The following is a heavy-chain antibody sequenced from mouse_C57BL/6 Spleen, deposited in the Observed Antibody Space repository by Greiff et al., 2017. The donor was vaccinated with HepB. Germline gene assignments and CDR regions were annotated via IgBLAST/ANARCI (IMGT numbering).Heavy chain of an antibody. Sequence: EVQGVESGGDLVKPGGSLKLSCAASGFTFSSYGMSWVRQTPDKRLEWVATISSGGSYTYYPDSVKGRFTISRDNAKNTLYLQMSSLKSEDTAMYYCARSYDYDEDYAMDDWGQGTSVTVSS. CDR1: GFTFSSYG. D-gene: IGHD2-4*01. CDR2: ISSGGSYT. CDR3: ARSYDYDEDYAMDD. V-gene: IGHV5-6*01. J-gene: IGHJ4*01.